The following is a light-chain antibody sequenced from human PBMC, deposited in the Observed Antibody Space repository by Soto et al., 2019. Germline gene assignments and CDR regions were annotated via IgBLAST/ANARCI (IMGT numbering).Light chain of an antibody. CDR1: SSDVGGYNY. V-gene: IGLV2-14*01. J-gene: IGLJ1*01. CDR2: EVS. Sequence: QSALTQPASVSGSPGQSITISCTGTSSDVGGYNYVSWYQQHPGKAPKLMIYEVSNRPSGVSNRFSGSKSGNTASLTISGLQAEDEADYYCSSYTSSSTLVFGTGPQVNVL. CDR3: SSYTSSSTLV.